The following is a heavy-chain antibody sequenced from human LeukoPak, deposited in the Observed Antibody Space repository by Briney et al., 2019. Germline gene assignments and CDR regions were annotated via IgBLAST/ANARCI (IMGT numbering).Heavy chain of an antibody. J-gene: IGHJ3*02. D-gene: IGHD2-8*01. CDR1: GGSISSYY. CDR3: ARDYLMVDAFDI. Sequence: SEXLSLTCTVSGGSISSYYWSWLRQPAGKGLEWIGRIYTSGSTNYNPSLTSRVTMSVDTSKNQFSLKLSSVTAADTAVYYCARDYLMVDAFDIWGQGTMVTVSS. CDR2: IYTSGST. V-gene: IGHV4-4*07.